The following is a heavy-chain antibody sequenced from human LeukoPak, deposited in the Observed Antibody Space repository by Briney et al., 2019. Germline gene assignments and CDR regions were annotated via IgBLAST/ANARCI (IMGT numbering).Heavy chain of an antibody. Sequence: PGGSLRLSCTASGHTFSTYWMHWVRQAAGKGLVWVAGIHSGGSIIYYADSVKGRFTISRDNAKNTLYLQMNSLRVEDTAVYCCVAEERDFDCWGQGVLVTVSS. D-gene: IGHD1-26*01. J-gene: IGHJ4*02. CDR1: GHTFSTYW. CDR2: IHSGGSII. V-gene: IGHV3-74*01. CDR3: VAEERDFDC.